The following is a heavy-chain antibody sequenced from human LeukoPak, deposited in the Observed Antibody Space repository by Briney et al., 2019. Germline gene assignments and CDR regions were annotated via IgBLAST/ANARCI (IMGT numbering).Heavy chain of an antibody. J-gene: IGHJ5*02. CDR2: INHSGST. D-gene: IGHD1-1*01. CDR1: GGSFSGYY. CDR3: ARGTGWFDP. Sequence: SETLSLTCAVYGGSFSGYYWSWIRQPPGKGLEWIGEINHSGSTNYNPSLKSRVTIPVDTSKNQFSLKLSSVTAADTAVYYCARGTGWFDPWGQGTLVTVSS. V-gene: IGHV4-34*01.